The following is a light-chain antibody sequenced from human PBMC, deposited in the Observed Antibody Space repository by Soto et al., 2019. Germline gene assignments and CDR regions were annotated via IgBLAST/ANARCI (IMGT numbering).Light chain of an antibody. J-gene: IGKJ3*01. CDR3: QARANWPPRFT. CDR1: QSVSSS. CDR2: DAS. V-gene: IGKV3-11*01. Sequence: EIVLTQSPATLSLSPGERVTLSCRASQSVSSSLAWYQQKPGQAPRLLIYDASNRATGIPARFSGSGSGTDFSLAISSLEPEDFAVYYCQARANWPPRFTFGPGTKVEIK.